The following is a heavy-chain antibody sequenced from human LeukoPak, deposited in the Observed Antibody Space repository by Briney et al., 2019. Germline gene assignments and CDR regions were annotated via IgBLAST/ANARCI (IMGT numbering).Heavy chain of an antibody. CDR3: ARLYYDILPGYYYFDY. CDR2: IYYSGST. V-gene: IGHV4-59*08. D-gene: IGHD3-9*01. CDR1: GASISTYY. J-gene: IGHJ4*02. Sequence: PSETLSLTCTVTGASISTYYWSWIRQPPGKGLEWIGYIYYSGSTNYNPSLKSRVTISVDTSKNQFSLKLSSVTAAATAVYYCARLYYDILPGYYYFDYWGQGTLVTVSS.